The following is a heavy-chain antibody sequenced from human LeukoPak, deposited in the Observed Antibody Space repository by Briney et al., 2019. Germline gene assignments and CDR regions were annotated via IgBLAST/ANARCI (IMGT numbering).Heavy chain of an antibody. Sequence: GGSLRLSCAASGFTFSSYEMNWVRQAPGKGLEWVAVISYDGSNKYYADSVKGRFTISRDNSKNTLYLQMNSLRAEDTAVYYCAKRIVGPYFYYFDYWGQGTLVTVSS. CDR3: AKRIVGPYFYYFDY. J-gene: IGHJ4*02. CDR2: ISYDGSNK. D-gene: IGHD1-26*01. CDR1: GFTFSSYE. V-gene: IGHV3-30*18.